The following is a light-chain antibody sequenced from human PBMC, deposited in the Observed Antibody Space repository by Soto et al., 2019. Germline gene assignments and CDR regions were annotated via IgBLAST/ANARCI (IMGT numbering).Light chain of an antibody. CDR3: SSYTSSSIVV. CDR1: SSDVGGYNY. CDR2: DVS. J-gene: IGLJ2*01. V-gene: IGLV2-14*01. Sequence: QSALTQPASVSGSPGQSITISCTGTSSDVGGYNYVSWYQQHPGKAPKLMIYDVSNRPSGASNRFSGSKSGNTASLTISGLQAEDEADYYCSSYTSSSIVVFGGGTKVTVL.